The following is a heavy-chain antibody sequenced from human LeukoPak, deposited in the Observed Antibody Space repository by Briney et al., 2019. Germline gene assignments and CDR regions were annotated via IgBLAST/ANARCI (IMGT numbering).Heavy chain of an antibody. D-gene: IGHD6-13*01. V-gene: IGHV4-59*01. CDR2: IYYSGST. Sequence: SETLSLTCTVSGGSISSYYWSWIRQPPGKGLEWIGYIYYSGSTNYNPSLKSRVTISVDTSKNQFSLKLSSVTAADTAVYYCARERGYSSSWYSPYYYYGMDVWGQGTTVTVSS. J-gene: IGHJ6*02. CDR1: GGSISSYY. CDR3: ARERGYSSSWYSPYYYYGMDV.